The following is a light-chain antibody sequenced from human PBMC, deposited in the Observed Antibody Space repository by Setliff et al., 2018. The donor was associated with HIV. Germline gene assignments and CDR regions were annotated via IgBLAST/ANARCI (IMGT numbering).Light chain of an antibody. CDR3: SSYTSSSTLDV. CDR1: SSDIGRYNL. Sequence: QSALTQPASVSGSPGQSITISCTGTSSDIGRYNLVSWYQQYPGKAPKLMIYQATKRPSGVSNRFSGSKSGNTASLTVSGLQAEDEADYYCSSYTSSSTLDVFGTGTKGTVL. V-gene: IGLV2-14*02. CDR2: QAT. J-gene: IGLJ1*01.